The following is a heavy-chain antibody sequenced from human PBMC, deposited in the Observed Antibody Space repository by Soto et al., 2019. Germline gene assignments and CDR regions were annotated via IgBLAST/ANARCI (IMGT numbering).Heavy chain of an antibody. D-gene: IGHD1-26*01. CDR1: GFTFCAYT. CDR3: ARDGYSGRSDGFDI. V-gene: IGHV3-30-3*01. J-gene: IGHJ3*02. CDR2: ISYDGNNE. Sequence: QVQLVESGGGVVQPGRSLSLSCAASGFTFCAYTMHWVRQPPGKGLEWVAVISYDGNNERYTDPVRGRFTVSRDNSQSTLYLPMNSLKSEDTAVYYCARDGYSGRSDGFDIWCQGTMVTVSS.